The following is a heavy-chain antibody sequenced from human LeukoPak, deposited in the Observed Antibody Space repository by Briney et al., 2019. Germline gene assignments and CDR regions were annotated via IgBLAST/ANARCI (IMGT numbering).Heavy chain of an antibody. CDR1: GFTFSSYS. CDR3: ARTGYSSGWYVGGEDY. V-gene: IGHV3-21*01. Sequence: GGSLRLSGAASGFTFSSYSMNWVRQAPGKGLEWVSSISSSSSYIYYADSVKGRLTISRDNAKNSLHLQMNSLRAEDTAVYYCARTGYSSGWYVGGEDYWGQGTLVTVSS. J-gene: IGHJ4*02. D-gene: IGHD6-19*01. CDR2: ISSSSSYI.